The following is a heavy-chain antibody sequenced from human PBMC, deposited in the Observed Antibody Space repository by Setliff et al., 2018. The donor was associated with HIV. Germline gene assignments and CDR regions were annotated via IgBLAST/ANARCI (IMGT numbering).Heavy chain of an antibody. J-gene: IGHJ3*02. Sequence: GGSLRLSCAASGLTFSMYWMNWVRQAPGKGLEWVANIKQDGSAKYYVDSVKGRFTISRDNAKNSLYLQMNSLRAEDTAVYYCARDQLWSKATFDIWGQGTMVTVSS. D-gene: IGHD5-18*01. V-gene: IGHV3-7*01. CDR3: ARDQLWSKATFDI. CDR2: IKQDGSAK. CDR1: GLTFSMYW.